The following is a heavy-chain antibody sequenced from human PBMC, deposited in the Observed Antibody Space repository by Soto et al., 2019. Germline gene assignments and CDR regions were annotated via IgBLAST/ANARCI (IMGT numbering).Heavy chain of an antibody. V-gene: IGHV3-30*18. D-gene: IGHD5-12*01. Sequence: QVLLVESGGGVVQPGGSLTLSCVGSGFTFNSQGCHWAGQAPGKGLGWVAVISYDGSNKNYEESVKGRFTISRDNSRNTVYLQLNSLRAEDTALYYCAQDRTAILAEVSWLESWGQGTLVTVSA. CDR1: GFTFNSQG. CDR3: AQDRTAILAEVSWLES. J-gene: IGHJ5*02. CDR2: ISYDGSNK.